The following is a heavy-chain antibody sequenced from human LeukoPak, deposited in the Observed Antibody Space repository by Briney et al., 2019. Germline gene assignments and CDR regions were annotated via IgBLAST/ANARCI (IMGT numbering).Heavy chain of an antibody. CDR2: ISGSGGST. D-gene: IGHD1-7*01. CDR1: GFTFSSYA. CDR3: ASPQRGSNNWNYF. Sequence: GGSLRLSCAASGFTFSSYAMSWVRQAPGKGLEWVSAISGSGGSTYYADSVKGRFTISRDNAKNSLYLQMNSLKTEDTAVYYCASPQRGSNNWNYFWGQGTLVTVSP. J-gene: IGHJ4*02. V-gene: IGHV3-23*01.